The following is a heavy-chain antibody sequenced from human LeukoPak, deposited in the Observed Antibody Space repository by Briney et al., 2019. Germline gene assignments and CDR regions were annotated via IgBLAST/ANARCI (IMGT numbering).Heavy chain of an antibody. V-gene: IGHV3-7*01. CDR1: GFTFRRW. Sequence: QPGGSLILSCAAPGFTFRRWINWVRQAPGKGLEWVANSAPDGSEPNYADSVKGRFTISGDNARRSVYLQMRSLRVEHTAVYYCSSAGAPAGPRWYLDLWAVAPWSLSPQ. D-gene: IGHD6-13*01. CDR3: SSAGAPAGPRWYLDL. CDR2: SAPDGSEP. J-gene: IGHJ2*01.